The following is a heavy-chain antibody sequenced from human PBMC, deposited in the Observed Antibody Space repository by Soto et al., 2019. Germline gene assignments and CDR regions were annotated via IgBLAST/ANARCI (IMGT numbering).Heavy chain of an antibody. V-gene: IGHV4-39*01. D-gene: IGHD6-19*01. CDR3: ARQVGSGWYGLEYFQH. CDR1: GGSISSSSYY. CDR2: IYYSGST. Sequence: PSETLSLTCTVSGGSISSSSYYWGWIRQPPGKGLEWIGSIYYSGSTYYNPSLKSRVTISVDTSKNQFSLKLSSVTAADTAVYYCARQVGSGWYGLEYFQHWGQGTLVTVSS. J-gene: IGHJ1*01.